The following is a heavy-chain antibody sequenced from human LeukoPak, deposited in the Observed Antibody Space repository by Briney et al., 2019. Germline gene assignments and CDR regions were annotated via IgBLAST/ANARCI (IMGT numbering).Heavy chain of an antibody. V-gene: IGHV4-4*07. CDR2: IYTSGST. J-gene: IGHJ4*02. CDR1: GGSISSYY. CDR3: ARESFWSGYPDY. Sequence: SETLSLTCTVSGGSISSYYWSWIRQPAGKGLEWIGRIYTSGSTNYNPSLKSRVTMSVDTSKNQFSLKLSSVTAADTAEYYCARESFWSGYPDYWGQGTLVTVSS. D-gene: IGHD3-3*01.